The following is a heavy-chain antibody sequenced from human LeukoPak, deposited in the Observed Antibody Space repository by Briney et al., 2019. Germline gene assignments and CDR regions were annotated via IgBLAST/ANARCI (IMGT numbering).Heavy chain of an antibody. CDR1: EFTFSSYA. CDR2: ISGSGGST. J-gene: IGHJ5*02. V-gene: IGHV3-23*01. CDR3: AKVGSSSSSTGWFDP. D-gene: IGHD6-6*01. Sequence: GGSLRLSCATSEFTFSSYAMSWVRQAPGKGLEWVSAISGSGGSTYYADSVKGRFTISRDNSKNTLYLQMNSLRAEDTAVYYCAKVGSSSSSTGWFDPWGQGTLVTVSS.